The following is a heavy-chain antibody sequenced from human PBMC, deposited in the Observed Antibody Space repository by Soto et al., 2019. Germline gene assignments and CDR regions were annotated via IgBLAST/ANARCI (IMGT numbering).Heavy chain of an antibody. D-gene: IGHD2-15*01. CDR3: ASCSGGSCYGLDY. Sequence: QVQLVQSGAEVKKPGSSVKVSCKASGGTFSSYTISWVRQAPGQGLEWMGRIIPILGIANYAQKFQGRVTSTANKSTSTAYMGMSSLRSEDTAVYYCASCSGGSCYGLDYWGQGTLVTVSS. J-gene: IGHJ4*02. V-gene: IGHV1-69*02. CDR1: GGTFSSYT. CDR2: IIPILGIA.